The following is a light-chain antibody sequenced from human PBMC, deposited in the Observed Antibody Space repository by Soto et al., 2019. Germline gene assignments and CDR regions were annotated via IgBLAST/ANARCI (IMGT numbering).Light chain of an antibody. J-gene: IGLJ1*01. CDR3: CSYAGTVNYV. CDR2: DVN. V-gene: IGLV2-11*01. Sequence: QSALTQPRSVSGSPGQSVTISCTGTSSDVGGHNHVSWYQQHPGKAPKVIIFDVNNRPSGVPDRFYGSKSGNTASLTISGLQAEDEADYYCCSYAGTVNYVFGIGTKVTVL. CDR1: SSDVGGHNH.